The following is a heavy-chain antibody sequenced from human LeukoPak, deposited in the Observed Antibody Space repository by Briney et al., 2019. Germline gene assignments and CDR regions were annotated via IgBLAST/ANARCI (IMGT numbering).Heavy chain of an antibody. D-gene: IGHD4-23*01. V-gene: IGHV3-11*04. CDR1: GFTFSDYY. Sequence: GGSLRLSCAASGFTFSDYYMSWIRQAPGKGLEWVSYISSSGSTIYYADSVKGRLTISRDNAKNSLYLQMNSLRAEDTAVYYCARAPPYGGNSVVDYWGQGTLVTVSS. CDR2: ISSSGSTI. J-gene: IGHJ4*02. CDR3: ARAPPYGGNSVVDY.